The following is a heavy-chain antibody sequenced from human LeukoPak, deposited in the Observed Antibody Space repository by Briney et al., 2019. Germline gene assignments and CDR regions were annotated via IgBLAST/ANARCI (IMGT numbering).Heavy chain of an antibody. V-gene: IGHV1-8*01. Sequence: GASVKVSCKASGYTFTSSDINWVRQATGQGLEWMGWMNPNSGNTGYAQKFQGRVTMTRNTSISTAHMELSSLRSEDTAVYYCASVYCSGGSCYSDAFDIWGQGTMVTVSS. J-gene: IGHJ3*02. CDR2: MNPNSGNT. D-gene: IGHD2-15*01. CDR1: GYTFTSSD. CDR3: ASVYCSGGSCYSDAFDI.